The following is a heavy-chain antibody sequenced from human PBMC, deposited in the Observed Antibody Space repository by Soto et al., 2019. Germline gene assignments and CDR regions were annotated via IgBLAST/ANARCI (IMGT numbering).Heavy chain of an antibody. D-gene: IGHD3-10*01. V-gene: IGHV3-23*01. Sequence: PGGSLRLSCAASGFTLSSYAMSWVRQAPGKGLEWVSAISGSGGSTYYADSVKGRFTISRDNSKNTLYLQMNSLRAEDTAVYYCAKAVRYYGSGSYPDYWRQGTLVTVSS. CDR3: AKAVRYYGSGSYPDY. CDR2: ISGSGGST. J-gene: IGHJ4*02. CDR1: GFTLSSYA.